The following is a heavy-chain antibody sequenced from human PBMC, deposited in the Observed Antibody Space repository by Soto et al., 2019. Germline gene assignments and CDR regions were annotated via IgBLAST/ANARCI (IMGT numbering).Heavy chain of an antibody. J-gene: IGHJ4*02. V-gene: IGHV1-8*01. CDR1: GYTFTTYD. Sequence: QVQLVQSGAEVRKPGASVKVSCKASGYTFTTYDINWVRQATGQGLEWMGWVNPNSGNTGYAQKFQGRVTMTRNTSINTAYMELNSLRSEDTAVYYCTRGTRVAEYWGQGTLVTVSS. CDR2: VNPNSGNT. CDR3: TRGTRVAEY. D-gene: IGHD2-15*01.